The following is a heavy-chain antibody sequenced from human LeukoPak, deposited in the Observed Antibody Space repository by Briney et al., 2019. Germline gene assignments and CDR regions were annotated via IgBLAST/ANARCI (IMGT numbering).Heavy chain of an antibody. CDR1: GGSISSGGYY. V-gene: IGHV4-31*03. CDR2: IYYSGST. J-gene: IGHJ5*02. D-gene: IGHD1-1*01. CDR3: ARVGRNDAYNWFDP. Sequence: TSETLSLTCTVSGGSISSGGYYWSWIRQHPGKGLEWIGYIYYSGSTYYNPSLKSRVTISVDTSKNQFSLKLSSVTAADTAVYYCARVGRNDAYNWFDPWGQGTLVTVSS.